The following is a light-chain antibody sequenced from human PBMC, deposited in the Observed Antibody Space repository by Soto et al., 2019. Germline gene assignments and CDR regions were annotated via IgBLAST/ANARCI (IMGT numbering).Light chain of an antibody. CDR3: HQYYSAPLT. Sequence: DIVMTQSPDSLAASLGERATINCRSSQSVLTTNSNKRNYLAWYQHKSGQPPRLLIYWASTRESGVPDRFSGSGSGTEFTLTISNLQAEDEAVYLCHQYYSAPLTFGAGTKVDIK. CDR1: QSVLTTNSNKRNY. V-gene: IGKV4-1*01. CDR2: WAS. J-gene: IGKJ4*01.